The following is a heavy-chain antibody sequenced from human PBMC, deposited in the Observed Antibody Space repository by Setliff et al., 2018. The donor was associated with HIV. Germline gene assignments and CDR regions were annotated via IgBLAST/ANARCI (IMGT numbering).Heavy chain of an antibody. CDR3: ARYRGHFDY. V-gene: IGHV4-38-2*01. D-gene: IGHD3-16*01. Sequence: SETLSLTCAVSGYSISSGYYWGWIRQPPGKGLEWIGSMYNSGSTYYNPSLKSRVTISVDTSRNQFSLKLSSVTAADTAVFYCARYRGHFDYWGQGTLVTVSS. J-gene: IGHJ4*02. CDR1: GYSISSGYY. CDR2: MYNSGST.